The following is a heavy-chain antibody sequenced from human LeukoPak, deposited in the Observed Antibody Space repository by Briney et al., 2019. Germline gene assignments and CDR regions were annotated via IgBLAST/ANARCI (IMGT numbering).Heavy chain of an antibody. V-gene: IGHV3-21*01. CDR1: GFTFSSYS. CDR3: ARDRGAASFGAFDI. J-gene: IGHJ3*02. D-gene: IGHD3-10*01. Sequence: PGGSLRLSCAASGFTFSSYSMNWVRQAPGKGLEWVSSISSSSSYIYYADSVKGRFTISRDNAKNSLYLQMNSLRAEDTAVYYCARDRGAASFGAFDIWGQGTMVTVSS. CDR2: ISSSSSYI.